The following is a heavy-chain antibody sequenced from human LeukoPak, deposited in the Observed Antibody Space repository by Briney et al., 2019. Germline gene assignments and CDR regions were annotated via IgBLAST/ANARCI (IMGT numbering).Heavy chain of an antibody. V-gene: IGHV1-3*01. CDR1: GYTFTSYA. D-gene: IGHD6-13*01. J-gene: IGHJ4*02. Sequence: ASVKVSCKASGYTFTSYAMHWVRQAPGQRLEWMGWINAGNGNTKYSRKFQGRVTITRDTSASTAYMELSSLRSEDTAVYYCARVSSSWYFPFDYWGQGTLVTVSS. CDR3: ARVSSSWYFPFDY. CDR2: INAGNGNT.